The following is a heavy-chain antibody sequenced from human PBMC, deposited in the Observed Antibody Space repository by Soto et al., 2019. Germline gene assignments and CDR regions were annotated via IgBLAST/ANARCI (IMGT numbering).Heavy chain of an antibody. CDR2: MNPNNGNT. Sequence: QVQLVQSGAEVKKPGASVKVSCKAAAYTFTSYDINWVRQATGQDFEWMGWMNPNNGNTAYAQKFQGRVTMTRDTSKSTAFKELSSLTSEDTAVYYCARGPSNWGVDYWGQGTMVTVSS. J-gene: IGHJ4*02. CDR3: ARGPSNWGVDY. V-gene: IGHV1-8*01. CDR1: AYTFTSYD. D-gene: IGHD7-27*01.